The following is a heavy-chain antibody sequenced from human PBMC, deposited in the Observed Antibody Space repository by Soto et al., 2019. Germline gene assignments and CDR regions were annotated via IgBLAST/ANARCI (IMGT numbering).Heavy chain of an antibody. V-gene: IGHV3-21*01. J-gene: IGHJ4*02. CDR2: ISRSSTHI. CDR1: GFTLSDYS. Sequence: GGSLRLSCAASGFTLSDYSMNWVRQAPGKGLEWIASISRSSTHINYSDSVKGRFTISRDNGNNSLSLLMSSLGAEDTAVYYCTRDVRLFDFWGPGTLVTVSS. CDR3: TRDVRLFDF.